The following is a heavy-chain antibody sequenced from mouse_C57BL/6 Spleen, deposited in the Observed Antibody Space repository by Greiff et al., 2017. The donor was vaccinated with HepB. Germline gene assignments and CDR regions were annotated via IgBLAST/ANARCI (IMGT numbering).Heavy chain of an antibody. CDR1: GYTFNSYW. J-gene: IGHJ4*01. CDR2: IYPSDSET. Sequence: VQLQQPGAELVRPGSSVKLSCKASGYTFNSYWMDWVKQRPGQGLEWIGNIYPSDSETHYNQKLKDKATLTVDKSASTAYMQLSSLTSEDSAVYYSARENWDGGAMDDWGQGTSVTVSS. V-gene: IGHV1-61*01. D-gene: IGHD4-1*01. CDR3: ARENWDGGAMDD.